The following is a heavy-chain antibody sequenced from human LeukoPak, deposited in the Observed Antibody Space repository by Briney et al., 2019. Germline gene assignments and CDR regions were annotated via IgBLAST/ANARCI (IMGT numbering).Heavy chain of an antibody. CDR1: GFTFSSYA. J-gene: IGHJ4*02. CDR3: AKDAPPAIAVAGYLDY. CDR2: ISGSGGST. Sequence: PGGSLRLSCAASGFTFSSYAVSWVRQAPGKGLEWVSAISGSGGSTYYADSVKGRFTISRDNSKNTLYLQMNSLRAEDTAVYYCAKDAPPAIAVAGYLDYWGQGTLVTVSS. V-gene: IGHV3-23*01. D-gene: IGHD6-19*01.